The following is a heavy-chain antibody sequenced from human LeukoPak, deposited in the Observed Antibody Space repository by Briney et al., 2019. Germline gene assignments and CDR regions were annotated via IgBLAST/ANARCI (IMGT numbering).Heavy chain of an antibody. CDR3: ARLSTPYYYYYMDV. CDR2: IYTSGST. Sequence: SETLSLTCTVSGYSISSYYWSWIRQPAGKGLEWIGRIYTSGSTNYNPSLKSRVTMSVDTSKNQFSLKLSSVTAADAAVYYCARLSTPYYYYYMDVWGKGTTVTVSS. CDR1: GYSISSYY. V-gene: IGHV4-4*07. D-gene: IGHD4-23*01. J-gene: IGHJ6*03.